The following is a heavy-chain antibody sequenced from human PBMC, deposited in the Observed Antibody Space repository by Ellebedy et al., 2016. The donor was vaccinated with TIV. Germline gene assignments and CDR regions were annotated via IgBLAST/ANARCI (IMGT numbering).Heavy chain of an antibody. Sequence: SETLSLTCAVSGGSISSSNWWSWVRQPPGKGLEWIGEIYHSGSTNYNPSLKSRVTISVDKSKNQFSLKLSSVTAADTAVYYCARDGSGSYYNSPFDYWGQGTLVTVSS. V-gene: IGHV4-4*02. J-gene: IGHJ4*02. CDR3: ARDGSGSYYNSPFDY. CDR2: IYHSGST. D-gene: IGHD3-10*01. CDR1: GGSISSSNW.